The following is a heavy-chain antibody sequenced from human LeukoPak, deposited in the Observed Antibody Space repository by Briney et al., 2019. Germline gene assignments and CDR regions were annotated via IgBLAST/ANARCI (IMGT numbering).Heavy chain of an antibody. CDR2: IKQDGSEK. J-gene: IGHJ4*02. Sequence: PGGSLRLSCAASGFTFSSYWMSWVRQAPGKGLEWVANIKQDGSEKYYVDSVKGRFTISRDNAKNSLYLQMNSPRAEDTAVYYCARDDDYGSGSYPYFDYWGQGTLVTVSS. CDR3: ARDDDYGSGSYPYFDY. D-gene: IGHD3-10*01. V-gene: IGHV3-7*04. CDR1: GFTFSSYW.